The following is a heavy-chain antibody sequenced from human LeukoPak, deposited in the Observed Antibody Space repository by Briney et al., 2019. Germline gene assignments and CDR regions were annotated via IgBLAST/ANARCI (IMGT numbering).Heavy chain of an antibody. Sequence: ASVKVSCKASGYTFTSYDINWVRQATGQGLEWMGWMNPNSGNTGYAQKFQGRVTMTRNTSISTAYMELSSLRPEDTAVYYCARAISSWKNGDYWGQGTLVTVSS. CDR3: ARAISSWKNGDY. CDR2: MNPNSGNT. D-gene: IGHD6-13*01. J-gene: IGHJ4*02. CDR1: GYTFTSYD. V-gene: IGHV1-8*01.